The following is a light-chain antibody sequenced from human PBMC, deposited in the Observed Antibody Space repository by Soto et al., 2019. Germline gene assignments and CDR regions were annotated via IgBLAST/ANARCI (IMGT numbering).Light chain of an antibody. J-gene: IGLJ1*01. CDR1: SSDVGDYRY. Sequence: QSVLTQPASVSGSPGQSITISCTGTSSDVGDYRYVSWYQQHPGKAPKLIIFEVSNRPSGVSSRFSASKSGNTASLTISRLQAEDAAHYYCSSYTSINTLVFGIGTKVTVL. CDR3: SSYTSINTLV. V-gene: IGLV2-14*01. CDR2: EVS.